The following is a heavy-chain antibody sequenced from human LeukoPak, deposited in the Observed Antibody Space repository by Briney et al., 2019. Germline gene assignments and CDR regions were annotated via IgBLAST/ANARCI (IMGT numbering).Heavy chain of an antibody. CDR1: GYTFTSYG. Sequence: ASVKVSCKASGYTFTSYGISWVRQAPGQGLEWMGWISAYNGNTNYAQKLQGRVTMTTDTSTSTAYMELRSLRSDDTAVYYCARACGGDCKNRDAFDIWGQGTMVTVTS. CDR2: ISAYNGNT. J-gene: IGHJ3*02. V-gene: IGHV1-18*01. D-gene: IGHD2-21*02. CDR3: ARACGGDCKNRDAFDI.